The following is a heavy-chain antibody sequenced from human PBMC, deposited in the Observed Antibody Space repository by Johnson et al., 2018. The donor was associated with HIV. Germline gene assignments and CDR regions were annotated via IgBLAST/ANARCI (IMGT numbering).Heavy chain of an antibody. J-gene: IGHJ3*01. D-gene: IGHD1-26*01. CDR1: GFTFSSYV. CDR2: ISYDGSNK. CDR3: VRDRSTYSGSYYGWDAFAL. V-gene: IGHV3-30*04. Sequence: QVQLVESGGGVVQPGRSLRLSCAASGFTFSSYVMHWVRQAPGKGLEWVAVISYDGSNKYYADSVKGRFTISRDNSKNTLYLQMNSLRAEDTAVYYCVRDRSTYSGSYYGWDAFALWGQGTMVTVSS.